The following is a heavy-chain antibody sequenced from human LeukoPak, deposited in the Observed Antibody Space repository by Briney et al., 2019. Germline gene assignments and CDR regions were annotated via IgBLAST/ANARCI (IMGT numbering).Heavy chain of an antibody. D-gene: IGHD6-13*01. CDR3: ARDSSIENIAAAGTVDY. V-gene: IGHV3-33*01. J-gene: IGHJ4*02. Sequence: QPGRSLRLSCAASGFTFSSYGMHWVRQAPGKGLEWVAVIWYDGSNKYYADSVKGRFTISRDNSKNTLYLQMNSLRAEDTAVYYCARDSSIENIAAAGTVDYWGQGTLVTVSS. CDR1: GFTFSSYG. CDR2: IWYDGSNK.